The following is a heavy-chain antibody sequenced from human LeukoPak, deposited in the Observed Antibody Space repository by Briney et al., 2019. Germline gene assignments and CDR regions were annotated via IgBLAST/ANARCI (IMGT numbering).Heavy chain of an antibody. V-gene: IGHV3-7*01. Sequence: QTGGSLRLSCAASGFTFSTNAMSWVRQAPGRGLEWVANIKQDGSERYYADSVKGRFTISRDNAKNSVFLQLNSLRVEDTAVYYCARGFLWSWGQGTLVTVSS. CDR1: GFTFSTNA. CDR2: IKQDGSER. D-gene: IGHD3-10*01. CDR3: ARGFLWS. J-gene: IGHJ4*02.